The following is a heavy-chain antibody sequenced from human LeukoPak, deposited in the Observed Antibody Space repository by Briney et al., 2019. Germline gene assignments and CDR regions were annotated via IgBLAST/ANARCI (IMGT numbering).Heavy chain of an antibody. CDR1: GGTFSSYA. Sequence: ASVKVSCKASGGTFSSYAISWVRQAPGQGLEWMGGIIPIFGTANCAQKFQGRVTITADESTSTAYMELSSLRSEDTAVYYCAGEYYYDSSGYYKFDYWGQGTLVTVSS. V-gene: IGHV1-69*13. D-gene: IGHD3-22*01. J-gene: IGHJ4*02. CDR3: AGEYYYDSSGYYKFDY. CDR2: IIPIFGTA.